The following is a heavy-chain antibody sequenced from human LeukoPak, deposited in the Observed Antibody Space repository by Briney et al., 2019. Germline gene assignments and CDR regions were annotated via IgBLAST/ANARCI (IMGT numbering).Heavy chain of an antibody. V-gene: IGHV4-4*07. CDR1: GGSISSYY. J-gene: IGHJ4*02. D-gene: IGHD6-13*01. CDR3: ARVHSSSWYVDY. CDR2: IYTSGST. Sequence: SETLSLTCTVSGGSISSYYWSWIRQPAGKGLEWIGRIYTSGSTNYNPSLKSRVTMSVDTSKNQFSLKRSSVTAADTAVYYCARVHSSSWYVDYWGQGTLVTVSS.